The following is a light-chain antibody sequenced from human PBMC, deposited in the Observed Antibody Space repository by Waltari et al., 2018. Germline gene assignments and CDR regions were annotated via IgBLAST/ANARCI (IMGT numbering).Light chain of an antibody. CDR3: QALGTGAWV. J-gene: IGLJ3*02. Sequence: WYQPKPGQSPLLVIYQDTKRPSEIPERFSGSKSANAATLTITGTQAMDEADYYCQALGTGAWVFGGGTKLTVL. V-gene: IGLV3-1*01. CDR2: QDT.